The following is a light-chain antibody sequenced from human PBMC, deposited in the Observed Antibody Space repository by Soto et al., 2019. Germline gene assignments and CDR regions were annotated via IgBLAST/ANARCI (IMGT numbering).Light chain of an antibody. CDR3: QQYQTYAT. J-gene: IGKJ1*01. CDR1: HIISSW. CDR2: NAS. Sequence: DIQMTQFPSTLSSSLLYIVTITCLSSHIISSWFSWHQQIPVKSPNLLIYNASTLESCFPSRFLFSGSGTLFTLXIXSLQHDEFANYYCQQYQTYATFGQGTKVDIK. V-gene: IGKV1-5*03.